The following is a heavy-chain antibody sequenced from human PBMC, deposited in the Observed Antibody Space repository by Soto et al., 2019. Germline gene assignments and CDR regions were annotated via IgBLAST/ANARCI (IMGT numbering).Heavy chain of an antibody. D-gene: IGHD3-10*01. Sequence: SETLSLTCAVSGGSISSSNWWSWVRQPPGKGLEWIGEIYHSGSTNYNPSLKSRVTISVDKSKNQFSLKLSSVTAADTAVYYCAREPSYYYGSGDYCYGMDVWGQGTTVTVSS. CDR1: GGSISSSNW. CDR2: IYHSGST. CDR3: AREPSYYYGSGDYCYGMDV. V-gene: IGHV4-4*02. J-gene: IGHJ6*02.